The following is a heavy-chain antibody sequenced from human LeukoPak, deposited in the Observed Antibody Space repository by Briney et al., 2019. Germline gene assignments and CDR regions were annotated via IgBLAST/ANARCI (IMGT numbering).Heavy chain of an antibody. CDR2: IYNSGST. CDR1: GASISGYY. J-gene: IGHJ1*01. D-gene: IGHD4/OR15-4a*01. V-gene: IGHV4-59*01. CDR3: ASGRDQLTYSQY. Sequence: SETLSLTCTVSGASISGYYWTWIRQPPGKGLEWIGYIYNSGSTNYNPSLKSRVTMSVDTSKNQFSLKVTSVTPADTAVYYCASGRDQLTYSQYWGQGTLATVSS.